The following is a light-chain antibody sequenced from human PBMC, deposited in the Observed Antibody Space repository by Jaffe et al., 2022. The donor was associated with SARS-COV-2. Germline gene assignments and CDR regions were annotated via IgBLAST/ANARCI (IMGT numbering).Light chain of an antibody. CDR1: SSDVGGYNY. Sequence: QSALTQPASVSGSPGQSITISCTGTSSDVGGYNYVSWYQQHPGKAPKLMIYEVSNRPSGVPHRFSGSKSGNTASLTISGLQAEDEADYYCSSYTSSSPYVFGTGTKVTVL. V-gene: IGLV2-14*01. CDR3: SSYTSSSPYV. J-gene: IGLJ1*01. CDR2: EVS.